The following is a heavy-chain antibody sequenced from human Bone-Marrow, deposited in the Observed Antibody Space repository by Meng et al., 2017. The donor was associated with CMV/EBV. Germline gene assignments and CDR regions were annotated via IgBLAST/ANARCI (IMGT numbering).Heavy chain of an antibody. CDR2: IRYDGSNK. J-gene: IGHJ6*02. CDR1: GFTFSSYG. CDR3: AKDGSRYYYGMDV. V-gene: IGHV3-30*02. Sequence: LSLTCAASGFTFSSYGMHWVRQAPGKGLEWVAFIRYDGSNKYYADSVKGRFTISRDNSKNTLYLQMNSLRAEDTAVYYCAKDGSRYYYGMDVWGQGTTVTVSS. D-gene: IGHD1-26*01.